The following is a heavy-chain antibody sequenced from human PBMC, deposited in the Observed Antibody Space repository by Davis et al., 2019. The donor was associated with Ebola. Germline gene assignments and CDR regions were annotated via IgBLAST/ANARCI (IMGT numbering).Heavy chain of an antibody. Sequence: GESLKISCVASGFSFDTHWMNWVRQAPGKGLEWVANIKQDGSEKNYVDSVRGRFIISRDNAKNSLYLQMNSLGAEDTAVYYCARDVLGLYGMDVWGQGTTVTVSS. D-gene: IGHD6-19*01. V-gene: IGHV3-7*03. CDR2: IKQDGSEK. CDR3: ARDVLGLYGMDV. J-gene: IGHJ6*02. CDR1: GFSFDTHW.